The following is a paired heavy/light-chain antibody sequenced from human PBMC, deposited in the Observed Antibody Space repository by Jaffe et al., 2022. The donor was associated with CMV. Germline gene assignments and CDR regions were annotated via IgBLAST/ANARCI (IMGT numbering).Light chain of an antibody. Sequence: QSVLTQPPSASETPGQRVTISCSGSSSNIGSKYVYWYQQLPGTAPKLLIYRNNQRPSGVPDRFSGSKSGTSASLAISGLRSEDEADYYCATWDDSLSGVVFGGGTKVTVL. CDR2: RNN. CDR1: SSNIGSKY. CDR3: ATWDDSLSGVV. V-gene: IGLV1-47*01. J-gene: IGLJ2*01.
Heavy chain of an antibody. Sequence: EVQLVESGGGLVQPGGSLRLSCAASGFTFSDHHMDWVRQAPGKGLEWVGRSRNKAYSYSTEYAASVKGRFTLSRDDSKNSLYLQMNSLKTEDTAVYYCVRVQAVADIRGFDYWGQGTLVTVSS. CDR3: VRVQAVADIRGFDY. V-gene: IGHV3-72*01. D-gene: IGHD6-19*01. CDR2: SRNKAYSYST. J-gene: IGHJ4*02. CDR1: GFTFSDHH.